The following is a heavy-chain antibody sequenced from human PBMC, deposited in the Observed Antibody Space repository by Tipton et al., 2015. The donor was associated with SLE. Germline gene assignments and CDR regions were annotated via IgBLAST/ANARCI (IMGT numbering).Heavy chain of an antibody. CDR2: ISSSGSTI. V-gene: IGHV3-48*03. J-gene: IGHJ6*02. D-gene: IGHD3-22*01. CDR1: GFTFSSYE. CDR3: ASSGRIAMTSHYYYGMDV. Sequence: SLRLSCAASGFTFSSYEMNWVRQAPGKGLEWVSYISSSGSTIYYADSVKGRFTISRDNAKNSLYLQMNSLRAEDTAVYYCASSGRIAMTSHYYYGMDVGDQGTTVTVSS.